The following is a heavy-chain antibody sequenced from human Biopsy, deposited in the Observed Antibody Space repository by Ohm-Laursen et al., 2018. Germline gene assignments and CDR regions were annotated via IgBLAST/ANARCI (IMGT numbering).Heavy chain of an antibody. D-gene: IGHD3-3*01. CDR1: GYTFTNHY. J-gene: IGHJ4*02. CDR2: INPVGGST. V-gene: IGHV1-46*01. CDR3: TRLLQTDGDGFWSGYYDY. Sequence: ASVKASCKGSGYTFTNHYIHWVRQAPGHGLEWMGIINPVGGSTNYAQKFQGRVTLTTDTSTSTVHMELRSLRSDDTAVYYSTRLLQTDGDGFWSGYYDYWGQGTLVTVSS.